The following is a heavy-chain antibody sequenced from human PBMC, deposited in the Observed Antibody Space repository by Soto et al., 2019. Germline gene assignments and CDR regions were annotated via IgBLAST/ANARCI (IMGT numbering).Heavy chain of an antibody. CDR3: ARAAIHGSSWYFWFDP. Sequence: SVKVSCKTSGGTFSSHAINWVRQAPGQGLEWMGGIIPMFGTTNYAQKFKGRVTISADESTSTAYMELSSLRSEDAAVYYCARAAIHGSSWYFWFDPCGQGTLVTVSS. J-gene: IGHJ5*02. CDR2: IIPMFGTT. D-gene: IGHD6-13*01. V-gene: IGHV1-69*13. CDR1: GGTFSSHA.